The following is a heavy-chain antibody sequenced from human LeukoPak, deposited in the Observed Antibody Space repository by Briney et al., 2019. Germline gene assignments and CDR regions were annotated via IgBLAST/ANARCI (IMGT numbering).Heavy chain of an antibody. CDR3: ARVGSSGWYVHPTLDY. V-gene: IGHV1-2*02. CDR1: GYTFSGYY. J-gene: IGHJ4*02. Sequence: ASVKVSCKAYGYTFSGYYIHWVRQAPGQGLEWMAWINPSNGDTNYAQKFQGRVTMTRDTSINTAYMELTRLVSDDTAVYYCARVGSSGWYVHPTLDYWGQETLVTVSS. D-gene: IGHD6-19*01. CDR2: INPSNGDT.